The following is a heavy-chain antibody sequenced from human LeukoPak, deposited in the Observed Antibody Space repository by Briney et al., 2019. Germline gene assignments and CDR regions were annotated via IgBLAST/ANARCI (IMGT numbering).Heavy chain of an antibody. CDR2: ISGSGGST. D-gene: IGHD2-2*01. V-gene: IGHV3-23*01. Sequence: PGGSLRLSCAASGFTFSSYAMSWVRQAPGKGLEWVSAISGSGGSTYYADSVKGRFTISRDNSKNTLYLQMNSLRAEDTAVYYCAKDLGYCSSTSCYGRYDYWGQGTLVTVSS. J-gene: IGHJ4*02. CDR1: GFTFSSYA. CDR3: AKDLGYCSSTSCYGRYDY.